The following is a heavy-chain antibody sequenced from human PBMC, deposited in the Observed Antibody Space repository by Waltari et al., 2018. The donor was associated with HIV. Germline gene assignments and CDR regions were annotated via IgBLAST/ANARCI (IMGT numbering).Heavy chain of an antibody. J-gene: IGHJ4*02. CDR2: ISSSSSYI. CDR3: ARDPRRDPTLYYFDY. V-gene: IGHV3-21*01. D-gene: IGHD1-26*01. Sequence: EVQLVESGGGLVKPGGSLRLSCAASGFTFSSYSMNWFRQAPGKGGEWVSSISSSSSYIYYADSVKGRFTISRDNAKNSLYLQMNSLRAEDTAVYYCARDPRRDPTLYYFDYWGQGTLVTVSS. CDR1: GFTFSSYS.